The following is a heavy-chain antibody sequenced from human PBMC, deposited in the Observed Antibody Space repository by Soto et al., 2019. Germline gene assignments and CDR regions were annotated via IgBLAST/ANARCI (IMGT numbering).Heavy chain of an antibody. V-gene: IGHV4-39*01. D-gene: IGHD6-13*01. CDR1: GGSISSSSYY. CDR3: ARRRWQQLVRGAFDI. J-gene: IGHJ3*02. CDR2: IYYSGST. Sequence: SETLSLTCTVSGGSISSSSYYWGWIRQPPGKGLEWIGSIYYSGSTYYNPSLKSRVTISVDTSKNRFSLKLSSVTAADTAVYYCARRRWQQLVRGAFDIWGQGTMVTVSS.